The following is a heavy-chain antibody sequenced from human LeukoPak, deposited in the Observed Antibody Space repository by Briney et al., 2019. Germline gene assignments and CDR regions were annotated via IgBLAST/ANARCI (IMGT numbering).Heavy chain of an antibody. D-gene: IGHD2-2*01. CDR2: IKSKTDGGTT. CDR1: GFTFSNAW. CDR3: TTGSLPIAVPAAGYYYYGMDV. Sequence: PGGSLRLSCAASGFTFSNAWMSWVRQAPGKGLEWVGRIKSKTDGGTTDYAAPVKGRFTISRDDSKNTLYLQMNSLKTEDTAVYYCTTGSLPIAVPAAGYYYYGMDVWGQGTTVTVSS. J-gene: IGHJ6*02. V-gene: IGHV3-15*01.